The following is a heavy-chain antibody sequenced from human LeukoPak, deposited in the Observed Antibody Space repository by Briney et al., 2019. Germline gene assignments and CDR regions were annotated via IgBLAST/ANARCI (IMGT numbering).Heavy chain of an antibody. V-gene: IGHV1-69*13. D-gene: IGHD3-10*01. J-gene: IGHJ4*02. CDR1: GGTFSSYA. CDR3: AREPLAYYYGSGNFDY. CDR2: IIPIFGTA. Sequence: ASVKVSCKASGGTFSSYAISWVRQAPGQGLGWMGGIIPIFGTANYAQKFQGRVTITADESTSTAYMELSSLRSEDTAVYYCAREPLAYYYGSGNFDYWGQGTLVTVSS.